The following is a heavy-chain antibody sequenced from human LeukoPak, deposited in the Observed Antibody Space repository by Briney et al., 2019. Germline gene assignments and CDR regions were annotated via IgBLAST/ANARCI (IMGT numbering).Heavy chain of an antibody. D-gene: IGHD6-6*01. V-gene: IGHV3-30*04. CDR2: ISFHGTDS. CDR3: ARDRVSSSGARHTYYFDY. J-gene: IGHJ4*02. CDR1: GFTFTSYA. Sequence: GGSLRLSCAASGFTFTSYAIHWVRQAPGKGLEWVAVISFHGTDSFYADSVKGRFTISRDNSKNTLYLQMSSLRADDTAVYYCARDRVSSSGARHTYYFDYWGQGTLVTVSS.